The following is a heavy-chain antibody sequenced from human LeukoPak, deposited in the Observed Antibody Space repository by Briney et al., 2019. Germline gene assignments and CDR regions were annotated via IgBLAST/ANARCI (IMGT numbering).Heavy chain of an antibody. V-gene: IGHV3-23*01. Sequence: PGGSLRLSCAASGFTVSSSYMNWVRQAPGKGLEWVSAISGSGGSTYYADSVKGRFTISRDNSKNTLYLQMNSLRAEDTAVYYCASMVAATLHYFDYWGQGTLVTVSS. CDR3: ASMVAATLHYFDY. CDR2: ISGSGGST. CDR1: GFTVSSSY. J-gene: IGHJ4*02. D-gene: IGHD2-15*01.